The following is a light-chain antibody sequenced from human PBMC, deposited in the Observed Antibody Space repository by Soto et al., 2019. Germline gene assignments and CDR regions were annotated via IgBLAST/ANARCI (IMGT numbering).Light chain of an antibody. CDR3: SSYTSSSTV. V-gene: IGLV2-14*01. CDR2: DVS. CDR1: SSDVRGYNY. Sequence: QSVLTQPASVSGSPGQSITISCSGASSDVRGYNYVSWYQQHPGKAPKLMIYDVSSRPSGVSNRFSGSKSGNTASLTISGLQAEDEADYYCSSYTSSSTVFGGGTKLTVL. J-gene: IGLJ3*02.